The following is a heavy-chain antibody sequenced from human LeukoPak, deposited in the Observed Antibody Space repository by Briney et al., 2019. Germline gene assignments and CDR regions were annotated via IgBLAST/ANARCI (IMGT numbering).Heavy chain of an antibody. CDR1: GFTFSSYS. CDR2: ISTGSDTR. CDR3: ASAIGFYGSGSYNAFDI. Sequence: GWSLRLSCAASGFTFSSYSMNWVRQAPGKGLEWASYISTGSDTRLYADSVKGRFTISRDDADNSVYLQMNSLRNEDTAVYFCASAIGFYGSGSYNAFDIWGQGTMVTVSS. D-gene: IGHD3-10*01. J-gene: IGHJ3*02. V-gene: IGHV3-48*02.